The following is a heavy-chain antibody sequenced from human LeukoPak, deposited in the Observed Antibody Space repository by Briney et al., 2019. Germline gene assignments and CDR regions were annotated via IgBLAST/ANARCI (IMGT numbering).Heavy chain of an antibody. CDR1: GFTFSSYA. Sequence: GGTLRLSCAASGFTFSSYAMSWVRQAPGKGLEWVSAISGSGGSTYYADSVKGRFTISRDNSKNTLYLQMNSLRAEDTAVYYCAKGEDFWSGYYPWRWASYYFDYWGQGTLVTVSS. V-gene: IGHV3-23*01. CDR2: ISGSGGST. D-gene: IGHD3-3*01. CDR3: AKGEDFWSGYYPWRWASYYFDY. J-gene: IGHJ4*02.